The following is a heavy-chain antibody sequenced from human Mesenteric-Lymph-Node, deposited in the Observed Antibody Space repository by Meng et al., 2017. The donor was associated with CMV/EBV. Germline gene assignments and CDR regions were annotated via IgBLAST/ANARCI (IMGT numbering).Heavy chain of an antibody. V-gene: IGHV3-23*01. CDR1: GFTFSSYA. CDR2: ISGSGGST. CDR3: AKPYCSGGSCYPTNYGMDV. Sequence: GESLKISCAASGFTFSSYAMSWVRQAPGKGLEWVSAISGSGGSTYYADSVKGRFTISRDNSKNTLYLQMNSLRAEDTAVYYCAKPYCSGGSCYPTNYGMDVWGQGTTVTVSS. D-gene: IGHD2-15*01. J-gene: IGHJ6*02.